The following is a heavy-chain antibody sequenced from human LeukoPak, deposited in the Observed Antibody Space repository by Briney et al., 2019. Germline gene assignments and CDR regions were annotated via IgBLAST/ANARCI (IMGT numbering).Heavy chain of an antibody. CDR1: GDSSSSYY. D-gene: IGHD5-24*01. CDR2: IYYSGST. V-gene: IGHV4-59*01. Sequence: SETPSLTCTVSGDSSSSYYWSWIRQPAGKGLEWIGYIYYSGSTNYNPSLKSRVTISVDTSKNQFSLKLSSVTAADTAVYYCARGMATIDYWGQGTLVTVSS. CDR3: ARGMATIDY. J-gene: IGHJ4*02.